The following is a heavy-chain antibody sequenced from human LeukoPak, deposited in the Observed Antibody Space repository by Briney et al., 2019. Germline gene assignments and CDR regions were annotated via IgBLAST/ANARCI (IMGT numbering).Heavy chain of an antibody. CDR1: GDSISSSSYY. Sequence: SEALCLTCTVSGDSISSSSYYWGWIRQPRGKGLEWIGSIYYSGSTYYNPSLKSRVTISVDTSKNQFSLKLSSVTAADTAVYYCARHYGDTYPSLVYYFDYWGQGTLVTVSS. CDR2: IYYSGST. D-gene: IGHD4-17*01. J-gene: IGHJ4*02. V-gene: IGHV4-39*01. CDR3: ARHYGDTYPSLVYYFDY.